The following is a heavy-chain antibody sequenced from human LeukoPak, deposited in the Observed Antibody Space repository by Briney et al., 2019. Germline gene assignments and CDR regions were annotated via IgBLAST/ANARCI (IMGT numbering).Heavy chain of an antibody. J-gene: IGHJ4*02. V-gene: IGHV4-4*07. D-gene: IGHD3-9*01. CDR1: GGSISSYY. CDR3: ARDKYDILTGYEYFDY. CDR2: IYTSGST. Sequence: PSETLSLTCTDSGGSISSYYWSWIRQPAGKGLEWIGRIYTSGSTNYNPSLKSRVTMSVDTSKNQFSLKLSSVTAADTAVYYCARDKYDILTGYEYFDYWGQGTLVTVSS.